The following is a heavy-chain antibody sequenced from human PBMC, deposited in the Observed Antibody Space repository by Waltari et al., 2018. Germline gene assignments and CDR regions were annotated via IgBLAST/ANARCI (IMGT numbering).Heavy chain of an antibody. J-gene: IGHJ6*04. V-gene: IGHV3-43D*03. CDR3: AKASMVRGVILWGEVDV. Sequence: EVQLVESGGVVVQPGGSLRLSCAASGFTFDDYAMHWVRQAPGKGLEWVSLISWDGGSTYYADSVKGRFTISRDNSKNSLYLQMNSLRAEDTALYYCAKASMVRGVILWGEVDVWGKGTTVTISS. CDR1: GFTFDDYA. D-gene: IGHD3-10*01. CDR2: ISWDGGST.